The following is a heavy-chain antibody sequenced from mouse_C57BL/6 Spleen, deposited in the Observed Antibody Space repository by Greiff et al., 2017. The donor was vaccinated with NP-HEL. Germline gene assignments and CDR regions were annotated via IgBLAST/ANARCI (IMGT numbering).Heavy chain of an antibody. V-gene: IGHV1-82*01. Sequence: QVQLQQSGPELVKPGASVKISCKASGYAFSSSWMNWVKQRPGKGLEWIGRIYPGDGATNYNGKFKGKATLTADKSSSTAYMQLSSLTSEDSAVYFCARYSNYVDYYAMDYWGQGTSVTVSS. CDR2: IYPGDGAT. CDR1: GYAFSSSW. J-gene: IGHJ4*01. CDR3: ARYSNYVDYYAMDY. D-gene: IGHD2-5*01.